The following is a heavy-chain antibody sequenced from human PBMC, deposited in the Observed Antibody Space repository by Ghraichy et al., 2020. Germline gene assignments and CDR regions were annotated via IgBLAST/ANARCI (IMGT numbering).Heavy chain of an antibody. V-gene: IGHV4-39*01. CDR1: GGSISSSSYY. Sequence: SETLSLTCTVSGGSISSSSYYWGWIRQPPGKGLEWIGSIYYSGSTYYNPSLKSRVTISVDTSKNQFSLKLSSVTAADTAVYYCARPPGDGMDVWGQGTTVTVSS. J-gene: IGHJ6*02. D-gene: IGHD3-10*01. CDR2: IYYSGST. CDR3: ARPPGDGMDV.